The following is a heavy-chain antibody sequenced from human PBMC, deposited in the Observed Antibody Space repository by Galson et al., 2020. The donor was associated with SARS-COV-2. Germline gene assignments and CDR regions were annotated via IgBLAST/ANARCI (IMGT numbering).Heavy chain of an antibody. Sequence: LKISCVTSGFIFSDSAMHWVRQASGKGLEWIGRIRSRTNSHATSYAASVKGRFIISRDDSKNTAFLQMNSLKTEDTAVYYCTTRLAVDETGGDFDYWSQGTRVTVSP. CDR1: GFIFSDSA. J-gene: IGHJ4*01. CDR3: TTRLAVDETGGDFDY. D-gene: IGHD6-19*01. V-gene: IGHV3-73*01. CDR2: IRSRTNSHAT.